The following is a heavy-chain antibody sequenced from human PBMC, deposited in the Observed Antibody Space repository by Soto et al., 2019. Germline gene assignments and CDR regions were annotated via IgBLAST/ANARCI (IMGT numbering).Heavy chain of an antibody. Sequence: LSLTWTVSGGSISSGGYYWSWIRQHPGKGLEWIGYIYYSGSTYYNPSLKSRVTISVDTSKNQFSLKLSSVTAADTAVYYCARDPIAAAGSYFDYWGQGTLVTVSS. D-gene: IGHD6-13*01. CDR3: ARDPIAAAGSYFDY. CDR1: GGSISSGGYY. J-gene: IGHJ4*02. CDR2: IYYSGST. V-gene: IGHV4-31*02.